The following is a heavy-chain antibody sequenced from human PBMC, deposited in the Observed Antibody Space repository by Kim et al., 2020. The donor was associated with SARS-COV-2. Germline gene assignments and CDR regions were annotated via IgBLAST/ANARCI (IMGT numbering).Heavy chain of an antibody. J-gene: IGHJ6*02. Sequence: GGSLRLSCAASGFTFSSYGMHWVRQAPGKGLEWVAVISYDGSNKYYADSVKGRFTISRDNSKNTLYLQMNSLRAEDTAVYYCAKGGNDFWSGYYHYYYYGMDVWGQGTTVTVSS. CDR3: AKGGNDFWSGYYHYYYYGMDV. V-gene: IGHV3-30*18. CDR2: ISYDGSNK. D-gene: IGHD3-3*01. CDR1: GFTFSSYG.